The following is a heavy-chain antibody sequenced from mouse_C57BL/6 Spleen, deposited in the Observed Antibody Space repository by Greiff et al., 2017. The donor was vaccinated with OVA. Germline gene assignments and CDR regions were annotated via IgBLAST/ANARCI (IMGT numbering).Heavy chain of an antibody. CDR1: GYTFTDYY. V-gene: IGHV1-19*01. J-gene: IGHJ1*03. D-gene: IGHD1-2*01. CDR3: ARFPITTDWYFDV. CDR2: INPYNGGT. Sequence: VQLKQSGPVLVKPGASVKMSCKASGYTFTDYYMNWVKQSHGKSLEWIGVINPYNGGTSYNQKFKGKATLTVDKSSSTAYMELNSLTSDDSAVYYCARFPITTDWYFDVWGTGTTVTVSS.